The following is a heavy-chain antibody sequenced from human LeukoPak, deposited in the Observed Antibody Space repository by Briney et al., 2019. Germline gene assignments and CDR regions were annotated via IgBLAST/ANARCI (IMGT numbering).Heavy chain of an antibody. D-gene: IGHD2-2*01. Sequence: GESLKISCKGSGYSFTSYWIGWVRQMPGKGLEWMGIIYPGDSDTRYSPSFQGQVTISADKSISTAYLQWSCLKASDTAMYYCARRDYCSSTSCYGYFDYWGQGTLVTVSS. CDR3: ARRDYCSSTSCYGYFDY. V-gene: IGHV5-51*01. J-gene: IGHJ4*02. CDR2: IYPGDSDT. CDR1: GYSFTSYW.